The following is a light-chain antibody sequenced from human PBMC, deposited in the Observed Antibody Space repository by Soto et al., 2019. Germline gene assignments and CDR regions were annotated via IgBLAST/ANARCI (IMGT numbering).Light chain of an antibody. CDR2: AAS. Sequence: DIQMTQSPSSLSASVGDRVTITCRASQSISNYLNWYQQKPGKAPKLLIYAASSLQSGVPSRFSGSGSANDFTLTISSLQPEDFATYYCQQSYSTPFTFGPGTKVDIK. CDR3: QQSYSTPFT. V-gene: IGKV1-39*01. CDR1: QSISNY. J-gene: IGKJ3*01.